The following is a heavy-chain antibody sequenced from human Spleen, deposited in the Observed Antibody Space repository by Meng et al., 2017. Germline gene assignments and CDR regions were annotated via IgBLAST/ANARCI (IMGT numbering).Heavy chain of an antibody. Sequence: SETLSLTCAVYGGSFSDYYWNWIRQPPGKGLEWIGEINHSGSTNYKPSLKSRVTISVDTSKNQFPLKLTSVTAADTAVYYCARGEGRQQLIRRPRFDPWGQGALVTVSS. CDR3: ARGEGRQQLIRRPRFDP. J-gene: IGHJ5*02. D-gene: IGHD1-1*01. CDR2: INHSGST. CDR1: GGSFSDYY. V-gene: IGHV4-34*01.